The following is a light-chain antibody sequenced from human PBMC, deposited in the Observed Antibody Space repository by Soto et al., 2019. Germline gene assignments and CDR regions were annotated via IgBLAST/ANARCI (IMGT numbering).Light chain of an antibody. CDR1: SSDIGSYNH. J-gene: IGLJ1*01. Sequence: QSVLTQPASVSGSPGQSITISCSGTSSDIGSYNHVAWYQQFPGKSPKLMIYAVSDRPSGVSDRFSGSKSGITASLTISGLQTEDEADYYYISYTDRQSYLFGTGTKLTVL. CDR2: AVS. CDR3: ISYTDRQSYL. V-gene: IGLV2-14*03.